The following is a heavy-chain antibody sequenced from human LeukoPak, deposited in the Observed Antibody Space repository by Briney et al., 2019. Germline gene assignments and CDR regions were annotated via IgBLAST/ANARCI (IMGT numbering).Heavy chain of an antibody. D-gene: IGHD5-18*01. CDR1: GGSISSGSNY. J-gene: IGHJ6*03. V-gene: IGHV4-61*02. CDR2: IYTSGST. CDR3: ARDGGYSYGLTYYYYYMDV. Sequence: SETLSLTCTVSGGSISSGSNYWSWIRQPAGKGLEWIGRIYTSGSTNCNPSLKSRVTISVDTSKNQFSLKLSSVTAADTAVYYCARDGGYSYGLTYYYYYMDVWGKGTTVTVSS.